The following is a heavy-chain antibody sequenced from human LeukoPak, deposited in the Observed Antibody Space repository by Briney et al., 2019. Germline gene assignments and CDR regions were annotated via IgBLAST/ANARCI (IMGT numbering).Heavy chain of an antibody. Sequence: GGSLRLSCAASGFTFSSYWMNWVRQAPGKGLVWVSRIASDGSSTTYADSVKGRFSISRDNAKNTLYLQMNSLRVEDTAVYYCARAPTVNYGGPNPFDYWGQGTLVTVSS. CDR2: IASDGSST. V-gene: IGHV3-74*01. D-gene: IGHD4-23*01. J-gene: IGHJ4*02. CDR3: ARAPTVNYGGPNPFDY. CDR1: GFTFSSYW.